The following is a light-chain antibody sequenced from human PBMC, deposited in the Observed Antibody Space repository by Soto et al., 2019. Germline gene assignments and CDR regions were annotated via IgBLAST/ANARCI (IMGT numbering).Light chain of an antibody. CDR3: AAWDGSLNNVL. Sequence: QSALTQPPSASGTPGQRVTISCSGSGSSIGTNTVNWYRQLPGTAPKLLIYGDNQRPSGVPDRFSGSKSGNSASLAISGLQSEDEADYYCAAWDGSLNNVLFGGGTQLTVL. CDR1: GSSIGTNT. J-gene: IGLJ2*01. CDR2: GDN. V-gene: IGLV1-44*01.